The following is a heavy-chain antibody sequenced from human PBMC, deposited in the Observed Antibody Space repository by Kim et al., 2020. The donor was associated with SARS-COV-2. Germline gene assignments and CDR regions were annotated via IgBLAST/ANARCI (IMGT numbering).Heavy chain of an antibody. D-gene: IGHD5-12*01. CDR2: IIPIFGTA. CDR1: GGTFSSYA. J-gene: IGHJ4*02. CDR3: AREVGGEDGYGPNFDY. V-gene: IGHV1-69*13. Sequence: SVKVSCKASGGTFSSYAISWVRQAPGQGLEWMGGIIPIFGTANYAQKFQGRVTITADESTSTAYMELSSLRSEDTAVYYCAREVGGEDGYGPNFDYWGQGTLVTVSS.